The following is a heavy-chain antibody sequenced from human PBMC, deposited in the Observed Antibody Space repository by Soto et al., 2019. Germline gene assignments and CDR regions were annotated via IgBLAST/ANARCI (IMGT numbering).Heavy chain of an antibody. J-gene: IGHJ6*02. CDR1: GYTFTSYG. D-gene: IGHD3-3*01. CDR3: ARDHSDFWSGYYTDYYGMDV. CDR2: ISAYNGNT. Sequence: ASVKVSCKASGYTFTSYGISWVRQAPGQGLEWMGWISAYNGNTNYAQKLQGRVTMTTDTSTSTAYMELRSLRSDDTAVYYCARDHSDFWSGYYTDYYGMDVWGQGTTVTVS. V-gene: IGHV1-18*04.